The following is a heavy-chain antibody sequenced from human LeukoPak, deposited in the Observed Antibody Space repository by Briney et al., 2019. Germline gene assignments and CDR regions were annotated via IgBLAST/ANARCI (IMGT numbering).Heavy chain of an antibody. D-gene: IGHD5-24*01. Sequence: GGSLRLSCAASGFTFSSYAMSWVRQAPGKGLEWVSAISGSATTTYYADSVKGRFTISRDNSKNTLYLQMNSLRGEDTAVYFCARVGYNNRGGFIDYWGQGTLVTVSS. CDR1: GFTFSSYA. J-gene: IGHJ4*02. CDR3: ARVGYNNRGGFIDY. V-gene: IGHV3-23*01. CDR2: ISGSATTT.